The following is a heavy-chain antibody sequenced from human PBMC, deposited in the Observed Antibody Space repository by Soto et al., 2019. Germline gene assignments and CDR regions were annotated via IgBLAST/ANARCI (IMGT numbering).Heavy chain of an antibody. CDR2: IDPSDSYT. CDR3: ARNPSPGNYDSSAYYLADP. J-gene: IGHJ5*02. D-gene: IGHD3-22*01. CDR1: GYSFTSYW. V-gene: IGHV5-10-1*01. Sequence: GESLKISCKGSGYSFTSYWISWVRQMPVKGLEWMGRIDPSDSYTNYSPSFQGHVTISADKSISTAYLQWSSLKASDTAMYYCARNPSPGNYDSSAYYLADPLGHGSL.